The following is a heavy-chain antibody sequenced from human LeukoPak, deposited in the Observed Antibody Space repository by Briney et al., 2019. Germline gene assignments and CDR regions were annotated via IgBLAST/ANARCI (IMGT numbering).Heavy chain of an antibody. J-gene: IGHJ3*02. Sequence: KPSETLSLTCTVSGGSISSYYWSWIRQPPGKGLEWIGYIYYSGSTNYNPSLKSRVTISVDTSENQFSLKLSSVTAADTAVYYCARVLFLGYCSSTSCYDDAFDIWGQGTMVTVSS. V-gene: IGHV4-59*01. CDR2: IYYSGST. CDR1: GGSISSYY. D-gene: IGHD2-2*01. CDR3: ARVLFLGYCSSTSCYDDAFDI.